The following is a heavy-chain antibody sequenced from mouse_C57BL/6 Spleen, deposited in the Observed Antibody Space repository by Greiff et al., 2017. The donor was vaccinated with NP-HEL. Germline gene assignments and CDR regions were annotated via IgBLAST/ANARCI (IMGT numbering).Heavy chain of an antibody. V-gene: IGHV1-22*01. Sequence: EVKLVESGPELVKPGASVKMSCKASGYTFTDYTMHWVKQSHGKSLEWIGYINPNNGGTSYNQKFKGKATLTVNKSSSTAYMELRSLTSEDSAVYYCARGYYGSRFDYWGQGTTLTVSS. CDR3: ARGYYGSRFDY. CDR1: GYTFTDYT. CDR2: INPNNGGT. D-gene: IGHD1-1*01. J-gene: IGHJ2*01.